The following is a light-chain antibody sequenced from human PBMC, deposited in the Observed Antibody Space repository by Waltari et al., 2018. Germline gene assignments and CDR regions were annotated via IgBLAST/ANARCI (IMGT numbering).Light chain of an antibody. CDR1: YSNVGNNV. Sequence: QSELTQPPSASGTPGQKVTISCSGRYSNVGNNVVNWYQQFPGTAPKLLIYRSEQRPSRVPDRFSGSKSGTSASLAVIGLRSDDEADYYCASWDDSLNGRWVFGGGTKLTVL. CDR3: ASWDDSLNGRWV. CDR2: RSE. J-gene: IGLJ2*01. V-gene: IGLV1-44*01.